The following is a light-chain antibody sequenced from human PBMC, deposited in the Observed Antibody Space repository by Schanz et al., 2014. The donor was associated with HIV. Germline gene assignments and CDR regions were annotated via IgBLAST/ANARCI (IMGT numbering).Light chain of an antibody. CDR1: SSDVGGYNY. V-gene: IGLV2-23*02. Sequence: QSALTQPPSASGSPGQSVTISCTGTSSDVGGYNYVSWYQQHPGKAPKLMIYDVSNRPSGVSNRFSGSKSGNTASLTFSGLQAEDEADYYCCSYAGTSTFVVFGGGTKLTVL. CDR3: CSYAGTSTFVV. J-gene: IGLJ2*01. CDR2: DVS.